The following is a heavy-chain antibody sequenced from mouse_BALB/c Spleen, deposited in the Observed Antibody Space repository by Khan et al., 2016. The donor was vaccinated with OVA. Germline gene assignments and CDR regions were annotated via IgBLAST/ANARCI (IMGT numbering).Heavy chain of an antibody. CDR2: ISSGSSTI. CDR1: GFTFSSFG. J-gene: IGHJ1*01. D-gene: IGHD2-1*01. V-gene: IGHV5-17*02. CDR3: ARAGGNFHWYFDV. Sequence: EVQVVESGGGLVQPGGSRKLSCAASGFTFSSFGMHWVRQAPKKGLEWVAYISSGSSTIYYVDTVKGRFTISRDSPKNTLFLQMTSLRSEDTAMYYCARAGGNFHWYFDVWGQGTSVTVSS.